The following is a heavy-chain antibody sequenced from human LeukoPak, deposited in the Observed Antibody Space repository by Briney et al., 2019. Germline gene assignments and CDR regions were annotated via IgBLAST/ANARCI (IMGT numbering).Heavy chain of an antibody. V-gene: IGHV3-30*03. CDR2: ISYDGSNK. Sequence: GGSLRLSCEATGFTFSSYGMHWVRQAPGKGLEWVAVISYDGSNKYYADSVKGRFTISRDNSKNTLYLQMNSLRAEDTAVYYCARDLASTYSSGWYGGHYYYYGMDVWGQGTTVTVSS. CDR3: ARDLASTYSSGWYGGHYYYYGMDV. D-gene: IGHD6-19*01. CDR1: GFTFSSYG. J-gene: IGHJ6*02.